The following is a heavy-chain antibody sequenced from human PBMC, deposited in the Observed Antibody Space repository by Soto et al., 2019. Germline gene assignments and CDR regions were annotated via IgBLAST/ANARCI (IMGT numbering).Heavy chain of an antibody. CDR1: GFTFSSYA. J-gene: IGHJ6*02. CDR3: AKEHSSWYGEGYYYYGMDV. CDR2: ISGSGGST. D-gene: IGHD6-13*01. Sequence: GGSLRLSCAASGFTFSSYAMSWVRQAPGKGLEWVSAISGSGGSTYYADSVKGRFTISRDNSKNTLYLQMNSLRAEDTAVYYCAKEHSSWYGEGYYYYGMDVWGQGTTVTVSS. V-gene: IGHV3-23*01.